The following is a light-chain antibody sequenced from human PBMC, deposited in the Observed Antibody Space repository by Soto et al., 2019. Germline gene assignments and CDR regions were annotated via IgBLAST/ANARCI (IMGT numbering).Light chain of an antibody. Sequence: FMLTQPHSVSESPGKTVIISCTRSSGSIASNYVQWYQQRPGSSPTTVIYEDNQRPSGVPDRFSGSIDSSSNSASLTMSGLETEDEADYFCQSYDATNQVFGGGTKLTVL. CDR3: QSYDATNQV. CDR2: EDN. V-gene: IGLV6-57*01. CDR1: SGSIASNY. J-gene: IGLJ3*02.